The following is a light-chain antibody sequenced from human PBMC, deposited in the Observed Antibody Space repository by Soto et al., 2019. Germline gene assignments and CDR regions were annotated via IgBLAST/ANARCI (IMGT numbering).Light chain of an antibody. Sequence: QSVLTQPASVSGSPGQSITISCTGTSSDVGNYNLVSWYQQHPGKAPKLMIYEVSKRPSGVSNRFSGSKSSNTASLTISGLQAEDEADYYCCSYAGSSTPLIFGTGTKLTVL. CDR3: CSYAGSSTPLI. CDR1: SSDVGNYNL. V-gene: IGLV2-23*02. J-gene: IGLJ1*01. CDR2: EVS.